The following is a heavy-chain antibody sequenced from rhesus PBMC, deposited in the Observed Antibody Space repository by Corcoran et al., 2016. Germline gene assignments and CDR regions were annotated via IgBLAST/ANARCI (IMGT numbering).Heavy chain of an antibody. CDR2: SNPSNGNT. CDR1: GYTFPSYS. J-gene: IGHJ4*01. V-gene: IGHV1-200*01. Sequence: QVQLVQSGAEVKKPGTSVKLSCKASGYTFPSYSINWVRQAPGQVLEWVGGSNPSNGNTGYAQRVQGRVTMTRDTSTSTAYMELNSLRSEDTAVYYGARSSGSNLFDYWGQGVLVTVSS. D-gene: IGHD4-23*01. CDR3: ARSSGSNLFDY.